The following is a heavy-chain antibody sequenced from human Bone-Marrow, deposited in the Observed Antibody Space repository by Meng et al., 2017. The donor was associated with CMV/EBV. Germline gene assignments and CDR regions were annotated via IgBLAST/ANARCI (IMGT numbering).Heavy chain of an antibody. CDR2: ISWNSGSI. J-gene: IGHJ6*02. CDR1: GFTFDDYA. D-gene: IGHD3-3*01. Sequence: GGSLRLSCAASGFTFDDYAMHWVRQAPGKGLEWVSGISWNSGSIGYADSVKGRFTISRDNAKNSLYLQMNSLRAEDMALYYCAKHIQHLLRFLEWSPMDVWGQGTTVTVSS. CDR3: AKHIQHLLRFLEWSPMDV. V-gene: IGHV3-9*03.